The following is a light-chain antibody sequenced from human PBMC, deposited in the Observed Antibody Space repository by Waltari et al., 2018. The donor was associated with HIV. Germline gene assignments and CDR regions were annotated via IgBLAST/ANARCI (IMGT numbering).Light chain of an antibody. Sequence: QSALTQPRSVSGSPGQSVTIHCTGTSSDVGAYNYVSWYQQYPGKAPKLMIYDVSKWPSGVPFRFSGSKSGNTASLTISGLQAEDEADYYCCSYAGSHTWVFGGGTKLTVL. V-gene: IGLV2-11*01. J-gene: IGLJ3*02. CDR1: SSDVGAYNY. CDR2: DVS. CDR3: CSYAGSHTWV.